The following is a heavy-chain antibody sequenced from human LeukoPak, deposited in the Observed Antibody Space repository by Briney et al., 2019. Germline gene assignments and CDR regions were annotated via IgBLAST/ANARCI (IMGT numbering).Heavy chain of an antibody. CDR1: GGSISSGGYY. J-gene: IGHJ5*02. Sequence: SETLSLTCTVSGGSISSGGYYWSWIRQHPGKGLEWIGYIYYSGSTYYNPSLKSRVTISVDTSKNQFSLKLSSVTAADTAVYYCATYDWNYRFDPWGQGTLVTVSS. V-gene: IGHV4-31*03. D-gene: IGHD1-7*01. CDR3: ATYDWNYRFDP. CDR2: IYYSGST.